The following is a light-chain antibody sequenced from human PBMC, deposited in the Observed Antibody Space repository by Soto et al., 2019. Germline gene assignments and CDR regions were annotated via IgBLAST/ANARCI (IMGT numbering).Light chain of an antibody. J-gene: IGKJ4*01. Sequence: EIVLTQSPGTLSLSPGERATLSCRASQSVSSSYLAWYQQKPGQAPRLLIYGASSRATGIPDRFSGSGSGTDFPLTISRLEPEDFAVYYCPQYGSSPLTFGGGTKGEIK. V-gene: IGKV3-20*01. CDR2: GAS. CDR3: PQYGSSPLT. CDR1: QSVSSSY.